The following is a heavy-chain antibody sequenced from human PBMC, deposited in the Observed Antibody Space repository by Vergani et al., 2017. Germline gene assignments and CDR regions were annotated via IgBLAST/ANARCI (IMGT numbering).Heavy chain of an antibody. D-gene: IGHD3-10*01. V-gene: IGHV3-7*01. Sequence: EVQLVESGGGLVQPGGSLRLSCAASGFTFSSYWMRWVRQAPGKGLEWVANIKQDGSEKYYVDSVKGRITISRDNAKNSLYLQMNSLRAEDTAVYYCERAAKRWFGELWEYYFDYWGQGTLVTVSS. CDR3: ERAAKRWFGELWEYYFDY. J-gene: IGHJ4*02. CDR1: GFTFSSYW. CDR2: IKQDGSEK.